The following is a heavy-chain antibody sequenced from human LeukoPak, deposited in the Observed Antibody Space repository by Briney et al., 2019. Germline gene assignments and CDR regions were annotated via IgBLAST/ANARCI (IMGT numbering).Heavy chain of an antibody. J-gene: IGHJ3*02. CDR3: ASPGGATDGAFDI. D-gene: IGHD1-26*01. Sequence: ASVKVSCKASGYTFTSYDINWVRQATGQGLEWMGWMNPNSGNTGYAQKFQGRVTMTRNISISTAYMELSSLRSEDTAVYYCASPGGATDGAFDIWGQGTMVTVSS. CDR2: MNPNSGNT. V-gene: IGHV1-8*01. CDR1: GYTFTSYD.